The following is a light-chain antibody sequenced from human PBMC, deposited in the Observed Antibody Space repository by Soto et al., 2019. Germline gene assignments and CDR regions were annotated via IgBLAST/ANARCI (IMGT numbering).Light chain of an antibody. J-gene: IGKJ1*01. CDR1: QSVSSSF. Sequence: EIVLTQSPGTQSLSPGERAALSCMASQSVSSSFLAWYQQKPGQAPRLLIYGASSRATGIPDRFSGSGSGTDFTLTISRLEPEDFAVYYCQQYDSSPWTFGQGTKVEIK. CDR3: QQYDSSPWT. CDR2: GAS. V-gene: IGKV3-20*01.